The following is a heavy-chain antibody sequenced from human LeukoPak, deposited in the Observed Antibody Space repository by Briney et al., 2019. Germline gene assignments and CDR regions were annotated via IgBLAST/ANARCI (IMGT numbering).Heavy chain of an antibody. V-gene: IGHV3-66*01. CDR2: IQSGGSS. CDR3: ARGPVGCGGGWCHGLFYNGMDV. J-gene: IGHJ6*02. Sequence: PGGSLRLSCAASGFTVSTNFLSWVRQAPGQGLEWVAVIQSGGSSYYADSVKGRFSISRDESENTVSLQMNSLRAEDTAVYYCARGPVGCGGGWCHGLFYNGMDVWGQGITVTVSS. D-gene: IGHD2-21*01. CDR1: GFTVSTNF.